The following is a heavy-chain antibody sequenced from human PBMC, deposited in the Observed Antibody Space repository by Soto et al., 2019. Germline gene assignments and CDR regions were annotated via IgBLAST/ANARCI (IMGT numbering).Heavy chain of an antibody. V-gene: IGHV3-30-3*01. CDR2: ISYDGSNK. CDR1: GFTFSSYA. CDR3: ARDRSPDYYDSSGYPLY. D-gene: IGHD3-22*01. Sequence: QVQLVESGGGVVQPGRSLRLSCAASGFTFSSYAMHWVRQAPGKGLEWVAVISYDGSNKYYADSVKGRFTISRDNSKNALDLQMNSLRAEDTAVYYCARDRSPDYYDSSGYPLYWGQGTLVTVSS. J-gene: IGHJ4*02.